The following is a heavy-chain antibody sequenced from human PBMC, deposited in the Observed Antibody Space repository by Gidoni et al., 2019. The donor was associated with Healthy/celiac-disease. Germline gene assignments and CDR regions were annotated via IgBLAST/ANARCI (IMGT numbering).Heavy chain of an antibody. V-gene: IGHV4-39*01. J-gene: IGHJ4*02. CDR1: GGSISSSSYY. CDR2: IYYSGST. Sequence: QLQLQESGPGLVKPSETLSLPCTVSGGSISSSSYYWGWIRQPPGKGLEWIGSIYYSGSTYYNPSLKSRVTISVDTSKNQFSLKLSSVTAADTAVYYCARIINYDILTGPFDYWGQGTLVTVSS. CDR3: ARIINYDILTGPFDY. D-gene: IGHD3-9*01.